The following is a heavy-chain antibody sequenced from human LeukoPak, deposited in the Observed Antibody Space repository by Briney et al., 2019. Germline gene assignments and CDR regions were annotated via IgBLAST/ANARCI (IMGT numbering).Heavy chain of an antibody. CDR2: IKEDGSEK. V-gene: IGHV3-7*01. Sequence: GGSLRLSCAASGFTFSSYWMSWVRQAPGKGLEWVANIKEDGSEKYYVDSVNGRFTISRDNAKNSLFLQMNSLRAEDTAVYYCVRDKIVGATLLDSWGQGTLVTVSS. CDR1: GFTFSSYW. J-gene: IGHJ4*02. D-gene: IGHD1-26*01. CDR3: VRDKIVGATLLDS.